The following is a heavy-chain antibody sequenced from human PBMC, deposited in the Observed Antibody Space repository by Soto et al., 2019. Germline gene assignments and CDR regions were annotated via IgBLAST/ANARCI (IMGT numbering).Heavy chain of an antibody. V-gene: IGHV1-69*01. CDR3: ARGDYSNYDYYYSYGMDV. J-gene: IGHJ6*02. Sequence: QVQLVQSGAEVKKPGSSVKVSCKASGGTFSSYAISWVRQAPGQGLEWMGGIIPIFGTANYAQKFQGRVTITADESTSTAYMELSSLRSEDTAVYYCARGDYSNYDYYYSYGMDVWGQGTTVTVSS. D-gene: IGHD4-4*01. CDR1: GGTFSSYA. CDR2: IIPIFGTA.